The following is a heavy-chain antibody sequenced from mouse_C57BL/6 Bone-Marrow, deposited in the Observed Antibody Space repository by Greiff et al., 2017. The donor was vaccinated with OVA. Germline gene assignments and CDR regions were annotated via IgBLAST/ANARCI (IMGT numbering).Heavy chain of an antibody. Sequence: EVKLQQSGPELVKPGASVKIPCKASGYTFTDYNMDWVKQSHGKSLEWIGDINPNNGGTIYNQKFKGKATLTVDKSSSTAYMELRSLTSEDTAVYYCARSHYYGSSYDYWGQGTTLTVSS. CDR2: INPNNGGT. CDR3: ARSHYYGSSYDY. V-gene: IGHV1-18*01. D-gene: IGHD1-1*01. J-gene: IGHJ2*01. CDR1: GYTFTDYN.